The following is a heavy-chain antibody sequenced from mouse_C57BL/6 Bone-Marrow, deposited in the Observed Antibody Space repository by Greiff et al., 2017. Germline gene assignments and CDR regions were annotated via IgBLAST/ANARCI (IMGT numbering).Heavy chain of an antibody. CDR1: GYTFTSYW. CDR3: ASTLREDYWYFDV. Sequence: VQLQQSGAELAKPGASVKLSCKASGYTFTSYWMHWVKQRPGQGLEWIGYINPSSGYTKYNQKFKDKATLTADKSSRTAYMQLSSLTYEDSAVYYCASTLREDYWYFDVWGTGTTVTVSS. CDR2: INPSSGYT. V-gene: IGHV1-7*01. J-gene: IGHJ1*03. D-gene: IGHD1-1*01.